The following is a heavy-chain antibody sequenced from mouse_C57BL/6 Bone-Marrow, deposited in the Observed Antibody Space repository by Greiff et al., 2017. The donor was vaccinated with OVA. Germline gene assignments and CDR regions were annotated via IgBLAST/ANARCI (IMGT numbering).Heavy chain of an antibody. Sequence: QGVESGGGLVKPGGSLKLSCAASGFTFSDYGMHWVRQAPEKGLEWVAYISSGSSTIYYADTVKGRFTISRDNAKNTLFLQMTSLRSEDTAMYYCARLGVTATGYYFDYWGQGTTLTVSS. CDR3: ARLGVTATGYYFDY. CDR2: ISSGSSTI. D-gene: IGHD2-2*01. CDR1: GFTFSDYG. V-gene: IGHV5-17*01. J-gene: IGHJ2*01.